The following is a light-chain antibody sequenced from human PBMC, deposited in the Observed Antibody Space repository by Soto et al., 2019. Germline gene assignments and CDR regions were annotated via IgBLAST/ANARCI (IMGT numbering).Light chain of an antibody. V-gene: IGKV3-20*01. J-gene: IGKJ1*01. CDR1: QSVNSNY. CDR3: QESPRT. CDR2: GAS. Sequence: DSVLTQSPGTLSLSPGERATLFCRASQSVNSNYLAWYQQKRGQAPRLLIYGASSRATGIPDRFSGSGSGTDFTLTISRLEPEDFAVYYCQESPRTFGQGTKVDIK.